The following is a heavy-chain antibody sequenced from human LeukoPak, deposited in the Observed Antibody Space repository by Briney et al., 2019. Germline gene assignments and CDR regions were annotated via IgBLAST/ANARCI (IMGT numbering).Heavy chain of an antibody. V-gene: IGHV3-7*01. CDR3: ARNREIWLPHNWFDP. D-gene: IGHD5-24*01. J-gene: IGHJ5*02. CDR2: IKQDGSEE. CDR1: GFTFSSYW. Sequence: GGSLRLSCAASGFTFSSYWMSWVRQAPGKGLEWVANIKQDGSEEYYVDSVKGRFTISRDNAKNSLFLQMNSLRAEDTAVYYCARNREIWLPHNWFDPWGQGTLVTVSS.